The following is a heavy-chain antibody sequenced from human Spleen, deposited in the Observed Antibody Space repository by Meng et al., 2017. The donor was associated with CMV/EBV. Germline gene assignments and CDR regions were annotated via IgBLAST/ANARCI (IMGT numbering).Heavy chain of an antibody. CDR1: GYIFTSYG. D-gene: IGHD3-3*01. V-gene: IGHV1-18*01. Sequence: ASVKVSCKASGYIFTSYGISWVRQAPGQGLEWMGWINTYNGNTNCVRKVQGRVTMTTDTSTRTAYMELRSLRSDDTAVYYCARDLFQEDDDFWSPGRYWGQGTLVTVSS. J-gene: IGHJ4*02. CDR3: ARDLFQEDDDFWSPGRY. CDR2: INTYNGNT.